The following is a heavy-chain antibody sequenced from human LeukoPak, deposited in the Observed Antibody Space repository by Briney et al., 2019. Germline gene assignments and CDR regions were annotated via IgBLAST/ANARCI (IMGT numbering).Heavy chain of an antibody. V-gene: IGHV3-21*01. CDR2: ISTSNSYI. J-gene: IGHJ4*02. CDR1: GFSFSSYN. Sequence: GGSLRLSCAASGFSFSSYNMNWVRLAPGKGLEWVSSISTSNSYIYYADSVKGRFTISRDNAQSSLYLQMNSLTAEDTAVYYCVRDRPRYCGRTSCPVDYWGQGILVTVSS. D-gene: IGHD2-2*01. CDR3: VRDRPRYCGRTSCPVDY.